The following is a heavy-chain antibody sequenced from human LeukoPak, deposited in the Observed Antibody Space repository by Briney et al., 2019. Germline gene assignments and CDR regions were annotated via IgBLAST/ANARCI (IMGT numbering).Heavy chain of an antibody. Sequence: SETLSLTCTVSGGSISSYYWSWIRQPPGKGLDWIGYIYYSGSTNYNPSLKSRVTISVDTSKNQFSLKLSSVTDADTAVYYCARHDSSGYYFSWLNYWGQGTLVTVSS. CDR3: ARHDSSGYYFSWLNY. CDR1: GGSISSYY. D-gene: IGHD3-22*01. J-gene: IGHJ4*02. V-gene: IGHV4-59*08. CDR2: IYYSGST.